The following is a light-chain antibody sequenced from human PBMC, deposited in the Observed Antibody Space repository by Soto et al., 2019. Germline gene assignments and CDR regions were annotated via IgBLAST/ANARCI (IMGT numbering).Light chain of an antibody. CDR3: QQYYNLPSYT. CDR2: GAS. V-gene: IGKV3-15*01. J-gene: IGKJ2*01. CDR1: QSVNNN. Sequence: EIILTQSPASLSVSPGERATLSCRASQSVNNNLAWYQQKPGQAPRLLIYGASTRATGIPGRFRGSGSGTEFNPTITSLQSEDFAVYFCQQYYNLPSYTFGHGTKLEIK.